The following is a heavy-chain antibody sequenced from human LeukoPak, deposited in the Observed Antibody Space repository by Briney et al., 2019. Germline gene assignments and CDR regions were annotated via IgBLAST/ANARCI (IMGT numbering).Heavy chain of an antibody. J-gene: IGHJ3*02. D-gene: IGHD3-10*01. CDR1: GFSFDDYG. CDR3: ARDLWWFGESDAFDI. Sequence: PGGSLRLSCAASGFSFDDYGMSWVRQAPGKGLEWVSSFNWTGDSRGYADPVKGRFSISRDNAKNSLYLQMNSLRAEDTAVYYCARDLWWFGESDAFDIWGQGTMVTVSS. V-gene: IGHV3-20*04. CDR2: FNWTGDSR.